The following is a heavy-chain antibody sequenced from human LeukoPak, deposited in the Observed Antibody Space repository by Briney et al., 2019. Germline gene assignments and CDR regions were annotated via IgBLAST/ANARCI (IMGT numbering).Heavy chain of an antibody. Sequence: GGSLRPSCAASGLTFSSYGMHWVRQAPGKGLEWVAFIRYDGSNKHYADSVKGRFTISRDNSKNTLYLQMNSLRAEDTAVYYCAKGSTVVPAAYYFDYWGQGTLVTVSS. D-gene: IGHD2-2*01. J-gene: IGHJ4*02. CDR2: IRYDGSNK. CDR3: AKGSTVVPAAYYFDY. CDR1: GLTFSSYG. V-gene: IGHV3-30*02.